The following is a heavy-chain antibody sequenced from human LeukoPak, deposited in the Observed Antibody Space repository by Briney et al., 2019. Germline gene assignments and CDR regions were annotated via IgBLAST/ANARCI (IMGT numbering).Heavy chain of an antibody. CDR2: IFGSGGSP. CDR3: GKTTAGYSSGQKPAWPVDY. Sequence: HPGGSLTLSCAAYGFTFNSYAMYWVRQAPGKGLEWVSGIFGSGGSPHYADSVKGRFTISRDNSKNTVYLQINSLRAEDTAVYYCGKTTAGYSSGQKPAWPVDYWGQGTLVTVSS. V-gene: IGHV3-23*01. J-gene: IGHJ4*02. CDR1: GFTFNSYA. D-gene: IGHD5-18*01.